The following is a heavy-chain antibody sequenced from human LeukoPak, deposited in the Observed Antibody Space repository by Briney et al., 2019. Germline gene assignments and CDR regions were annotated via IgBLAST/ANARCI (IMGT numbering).Heavy chain of an antibody. D-gene: IGHD3-16*01. CDR1: GFTFSNYA. Sequence: GSLRLSCAASGFTFSNYAMHWVRQAPGKGLEWEAVISYDGRNQYYADSVKGRFTVSRDNSKSTLYLQMNRLRGEDTAVYNCARYGGFLDYWGQGTLVTVSS. CDR2: ISYDGRNQ. V-gene: IGHV3-30*04. CDR3: ARYGGFLDY. J-gene: IGHJ4*02.